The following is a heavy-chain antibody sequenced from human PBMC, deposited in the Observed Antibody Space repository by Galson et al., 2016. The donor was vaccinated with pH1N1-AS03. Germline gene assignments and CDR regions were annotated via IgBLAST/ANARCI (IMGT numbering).Heavy chain of an antibody. Sequence: SLRLSCAASEFSFSSYAMSWVRQAPGKGLQWVSSITSGGNTYYADSVKGRFTISRDNSKQTLYLQMNSLRAEDAAVYLCAKDKGSSRHDDYWGQGTRVTVSS. CDR3: AKDKGSSRHDDY. D-gene: IGHD6-13*01. CDR2: ITSGGNT. J-gene: IGHJ4*02. V-gene: IGHV3-23*01. CDR1: EFSFSSYA.